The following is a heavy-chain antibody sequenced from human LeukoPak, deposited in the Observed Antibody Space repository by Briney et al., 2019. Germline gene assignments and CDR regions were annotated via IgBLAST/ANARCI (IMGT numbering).Heavy chain of an antibody. CDR1: GFTFSSHS. V-gene: IGHV3-21*01. D-gene: IGHD3-16*01. J-gene: IGHJ4*02. CDR2: TSSSSSFI. CDR3: ARDLLDDYSLDY. Sequence: GGSLRLSCAASGFTFSSHSMNWVRQAPGKGLEWVSSTSSSSSFIYYADSVKGRFTISRDNAKNSLYLQMNSLRAEDTAVYYCARDLLDDYSLDYWGQGNLVTVSS.